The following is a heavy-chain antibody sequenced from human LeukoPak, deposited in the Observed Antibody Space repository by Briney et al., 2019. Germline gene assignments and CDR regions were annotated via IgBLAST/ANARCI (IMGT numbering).Heavy chain of an antibody. CDR2: IKQDGSEK. J-gene: IGHJ4*02. V-gene: IGHV3-7*01. CDR3: ATSRTFDY. CDR1: GFTFNSYW. D-gene: IGHD1-7*01. Sequence: GGSLRLSCAASGFTFNSYWMNWVRQAPGKGLEWVANIKQDGSEKYYVDSVKGRFAISRDNAENSLYLQMNSLRAEDTAVYYCATSRTFDYWGQGTLVTVSS.